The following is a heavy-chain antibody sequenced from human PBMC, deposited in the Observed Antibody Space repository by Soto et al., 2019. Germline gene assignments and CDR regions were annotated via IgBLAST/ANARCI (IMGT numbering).Heavy chain of an antibody. D-gene: IGHD5-12*01. J-gene: IGHJ4*02. Sequence: EVQLVESGGGLVQPGGSLRLSCAASGFTFSNYWMTWVRQAPGKGLEWVANIKQDGSETNFVDSVKGRFTISRDNSKNSLYLQMNSLRAEDTAVYYCARSRGYSWDPYFGYWGQGTLVTVSS. V-gene: IGHV3-7*03. CDR2: IKQDGSET. CDR3: ARSRGYSWDPYFGY. CDR1: GFTFSNYW.